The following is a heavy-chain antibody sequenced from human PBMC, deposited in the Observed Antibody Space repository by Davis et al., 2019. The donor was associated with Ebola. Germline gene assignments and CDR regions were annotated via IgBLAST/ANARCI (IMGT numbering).Heavy chain of an antibody. CDR3: ARISDFWSGLGPSYGMDV. CDR2: IDWDDDK. V-gene: IGHV2-70*01. CDR1: GFSLSTSGMC. J-gene: IGHJ6*02. Sequence: SGPTLVKPTQTLTLTCTFSGFSLSTSGMCVSWIRQPPGKALEWLALIDWDDDKYYSTSLKTRLTISKDTSKNQVVLTMTNMDPVDTATYYCARISDFWSGLGPSYGMDVWGQGTTVTVSS. D-gene: IGHD3-3*01.